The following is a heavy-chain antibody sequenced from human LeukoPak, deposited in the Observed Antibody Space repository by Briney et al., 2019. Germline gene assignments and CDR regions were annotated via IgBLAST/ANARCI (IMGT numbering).Heavy chain of an antibody. J-gene: IGHJ4*02. V-gene: IGHV4-59*01. CDR1: GGSFNGYY. Sequence: SETLSLTCTVSGGSFNGYYWSWIRQPPGKGLEWIGYIYSSGTTNYNPSLKSRVTISVDTSKNQFSLKLSSVTAADTAVYYCARRGVSGSWYFFDYWGQGTLITVSS. D-gene: IGHD6-13*01. CDR2: IYSSGTT. CDR3: ARRGVSGSWYFFDY.